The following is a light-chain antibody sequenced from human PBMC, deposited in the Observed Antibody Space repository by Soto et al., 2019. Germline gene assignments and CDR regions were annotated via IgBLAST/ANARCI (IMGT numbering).Light chain of an antibody. J-gene: IGKJ1*01. CDR1: QSVSSN. V-gene: IGKV3-15*01. CDR3: QQYYNWPRT. CDR2: GAS. Sequence: EIVMTQSPATLSGVPGERSTLSCSASQSVSSNLAWYQHKPGQAPRLLAYGASTRATGIPARFSGSGSGTEFTLTISSLQPEDFAVYYCQQYYNWPRTFGQGTKVDIK.